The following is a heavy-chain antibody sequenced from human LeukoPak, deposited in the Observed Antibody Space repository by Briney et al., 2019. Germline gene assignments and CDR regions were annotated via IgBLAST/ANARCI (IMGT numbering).Heavy chain of an antibody. CDR2: IFPGDFAT. J-gene: IGHJ6*02. CDR1: GYSFTSSW. D-gene: IGHD2-2*02. CDR3: ARRGFYCSSTSCYNGYYYGMDV. V-gene: IGHV5-51*01. Sequence: GEALKISRKGSGYSFTSSWNGWVRQMPGKGLGWMGIIFPGDFATRYSPSFQGQVTISADKSISTAYLQWSSLKASDTAMYYCARRGFYCSSTSCYNGYYYGMDVWGQGTTVTVSS.